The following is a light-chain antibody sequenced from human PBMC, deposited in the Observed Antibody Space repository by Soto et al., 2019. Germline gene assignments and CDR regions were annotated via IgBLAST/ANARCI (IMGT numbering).Light chain of an antibody. V-gene: IGLV2-14*01. J-gene: IGLJ1*01. CDR2: EVS. Sequence: QSVLTQPASVSGSPGQSITISCTGTSSDVGTYNFVSWYQQHPGKAPQLIIYEVSNRPSGVSSRFSASKSGNTASLTISGLQAEDEADYYCSSYASMYTRVFGTGTKLTVL. CDR1: SSDVGTYNF. CDR3: SSYASMYTRV.